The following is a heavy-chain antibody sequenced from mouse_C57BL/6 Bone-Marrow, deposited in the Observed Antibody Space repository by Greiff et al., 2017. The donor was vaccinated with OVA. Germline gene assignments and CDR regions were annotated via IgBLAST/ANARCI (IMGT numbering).Heavy chain of an antibody. V-gene: IGHV1-69*01. J-gene: IGHJ4*01. Sequence: QVQLKQPGAELVMPGASVKLSCKASGYTFTSYWMHWVKQRPGQGLEWIGEIDPSDSYTNYNQKFKGKSTLTVDKSSSTAYMQLSSLTSEDSAVYYCARYYSNYCAMDYWGQGTSVTVSS. CDR2: IDPSDSYT. CDR1: GYTFTSYW. D-gene: IGHD2-5*01. CDR3: ARYYSNYCAMDY.